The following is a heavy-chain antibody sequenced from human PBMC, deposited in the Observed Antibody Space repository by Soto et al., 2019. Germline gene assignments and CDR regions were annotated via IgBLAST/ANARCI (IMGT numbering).Heavy chain of an antibody. CDR2: IYYSGST. CDR1: GGSVSSGSYY. J-gene: IGHJ4*02. V-gene: IGHV4-61*01. D-gene: IGHD3-16*01. Sequence: QVQLQESGPGLVKPSETLSLTCTVSGGSVSSGSYYWSWIRQPPGKGLEWIGYIYYSGSTYYNPSLKSRVTISVDTSKNQFSLKLSSVTAADTAVYYCAAATRFKYVPFDYWGQGTLVTVSS. CDR3: AAATRFKYVPFDY.